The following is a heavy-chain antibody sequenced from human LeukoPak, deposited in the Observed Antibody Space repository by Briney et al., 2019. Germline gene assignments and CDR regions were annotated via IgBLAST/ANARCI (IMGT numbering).Heavy chain of an antibody. J-gene: IGHJ4*02. Sequence: SETLSLTCTVSGGSISSYYWSWIRQPPGKGLEWIGNIYDRGSTKYNPSLKSRVTISVDTSKNQFSLKLSSVTAADTAVYYCARGLPYGSGQVDCWGQGTLVTVSS. V-gene: IGHV4-59*01. CDR2: IYDRGST. CDR1: GGSISSYY. D-gene: IGHD3-10*01. CDR3: ARGLPYGSGQVDC.